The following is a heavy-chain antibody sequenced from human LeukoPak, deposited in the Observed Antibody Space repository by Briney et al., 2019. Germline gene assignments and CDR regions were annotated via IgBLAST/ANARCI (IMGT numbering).Heavy chain of an antibody. Sequence: GGSLRLPCAVSGFTLSSYTMHWVRQAPGKGLEYVSAITSNGGRTYYANSVKGRFTTSRDNSKNTLYLQMGSLRVEDMTVYYCARSRGLDLHYYYYMDVWGKGTTVTVSS. D-gene: IGHD3-10*01. CDR2: ITSNGGRT. V-gene: IGHV3-64*01. CDR3: ARSRGLDLHYYYYMDV. J-gene: IGHJ6*03. CDR1: GFTLSSYT.